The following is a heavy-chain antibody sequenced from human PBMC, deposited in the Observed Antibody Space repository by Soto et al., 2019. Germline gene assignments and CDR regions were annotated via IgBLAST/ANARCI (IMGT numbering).Heavy chain of an antibody. CDR3: ATWYGITGTAPLDAFGI. D-gene: IGHD1-20*01. Sequence: QVQLVQSGAEVKKPGSSVKVSCKASGGTFSSYTISWVRQAPGQGLEWMGRIITILGIANYAQKFQGRVTITADESTSTAYMELSSLRSEDTAVYYCATWYGITGTAPLDAFGIWGQGTMVTVSS. CDR2: IITILGIA. V-gene: IGHV1-69*02. J-gene: IGHJ3*02. CDR1: GGTFSSYT.